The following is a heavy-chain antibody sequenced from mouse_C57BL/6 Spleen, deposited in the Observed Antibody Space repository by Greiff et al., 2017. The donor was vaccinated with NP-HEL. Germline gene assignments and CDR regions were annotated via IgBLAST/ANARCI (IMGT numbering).Heavy chain of an antibody. CDR3: ASRDYYGSSYYFGY. CDR1: GYTFTSYW. Sequence: QVQLQQPGAELVRPGTSVKLSCKASGYTFTSYWMHWVKQRPGQGLEWIGVIDPSDSYTNYNQKFKGKATLTVDTSSSTAYMQLSSLTSEDSAVYYCASRDYYGSSYYFGYWGQGTTLTVSS. J-gene: IGHJ2*01. D-gene: IGHD1-1*01. CDR2: IDPSDSYT. V-gene: IGHV1-59*01.